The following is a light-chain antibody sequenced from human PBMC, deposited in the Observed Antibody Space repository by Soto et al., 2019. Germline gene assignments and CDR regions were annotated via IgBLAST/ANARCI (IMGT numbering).Light chain of an antibody. J-gene: IGLJ1*01. Sequence: QSALTQPPSASGSPGQSVTISCTGTSSDVGGYNYVSWYQQHPGKAPKLMIYEVSKRPSGVPDRFSGSKSGSTASLTVSGLQPEDEADYYCSSYAGSNKSVFGTGTKVTVL. CDR2: EVS. V-gene: IGLV2-8*01. CDR1: SSDVGGYNY. CDR3: SSYAGSNKSV.